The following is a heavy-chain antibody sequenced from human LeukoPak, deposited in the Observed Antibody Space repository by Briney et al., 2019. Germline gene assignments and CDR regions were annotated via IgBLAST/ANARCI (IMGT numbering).Heavy chain of an antibody. CDR1: DGSLSSYY. V-gene: IGHV4-59*01. CDR3: ARVAAPIAVAGTGAFDI. Sequence: SETLSLTCTVSDGSLSSYYWSWIRQTPGKGPAGIGYIYYSGSAHYNPPLKSRVTISVDTSKNQFSLKVTSVTATDTAVYYCARVAAPIAVAGTGAFDIWGQGTLVTVSS. D-gene: IGHD6-19*01. CDR2: IYYSGSA. J-gene: IGHJ3*02.